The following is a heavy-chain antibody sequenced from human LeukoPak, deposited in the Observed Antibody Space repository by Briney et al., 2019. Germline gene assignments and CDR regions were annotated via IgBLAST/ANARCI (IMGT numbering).Heavy chain of an antibody. CDR2: IYYSGST. J-gene: IGHJ4*02. CDR1: GGAISSSSYY. CDR3: ARFNSGSYQHYFDY. D-gene: IGHD1-26*01. V-gene: IGHV4-39*07. Sequence: SETLSLTCTVSGGAISSSSYYWGWIRQPPGKGLEWIGSIYYSGSTYYNPSLKSRVTISVDTSKNQFSLKLPSVTAADTAVYYCARFNSGSYQHYFDYWGQGTLVTVSS.